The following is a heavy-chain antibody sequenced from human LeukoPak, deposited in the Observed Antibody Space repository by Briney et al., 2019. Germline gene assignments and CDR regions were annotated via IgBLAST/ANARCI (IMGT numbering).Heavy chain of an antibody. V-gene: IGHV7-4-1*02. J-gene: IGHJ4*02. CDR3: ARDSISGSYVHYDN. Sequence: ASVKVSCKASGYTFNRYGMNWVRQAPGHGLEWMGWINTNTGNPTYAQGFTGRFVSSLDTSVSTAYLQINSLKAEDTAVYYCARDSISGSYVHYDNWGQGTLVTVSS. CDR1: GYTFNRYG. CDR2: INTNTGNP. D-gene: IGHD1-26*01.